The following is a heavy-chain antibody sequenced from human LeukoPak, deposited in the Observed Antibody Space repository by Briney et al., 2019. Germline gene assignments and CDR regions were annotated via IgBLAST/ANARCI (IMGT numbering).Heavy chain of an antibody. Sequence: GGSLRLSCAASGFTFSEYYMSWIRQAPGKGLVWVSYISSSGSTIYYADSVKGRFTISRDNAKNSLYLQMNSLRAEDTAVYYCARFASSGYYASAFDIWGQGTMVTVSS. CDR2: ISSSGSTI. CDR1: GFTFSEYY. J-gene: IGHJ3*02. D-gene: IGHD3-22*01. V-gene: IGHV3-11*01. CDR3: ARFASSGYYASAFDI.